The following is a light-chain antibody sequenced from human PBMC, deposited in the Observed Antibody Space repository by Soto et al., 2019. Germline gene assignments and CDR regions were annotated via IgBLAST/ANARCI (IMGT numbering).Light chain of an antibody. CDR1: SSDVGNYNL. V-gene: IGLV2-23*02. CDR3: CSYATGGTYV. J-gene: IGLJ1*01. CDR2: EVT. Sequence: QSALTQPSSVSGSPGQSITISCTGTSSDVGNYNLVSWYQQHPGKAPQLMIYEVTKRPSGVSNRFSGSKSGNTASLTISGLQAEDEADYYCCSYATGGTYVFGPGTKLTVL.